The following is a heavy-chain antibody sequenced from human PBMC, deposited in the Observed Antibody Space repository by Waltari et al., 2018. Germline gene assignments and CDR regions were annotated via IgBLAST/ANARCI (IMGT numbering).Heavy chain of an antibody. CDR3: ARSPRIAVSPRYYYMDV. CDR2: VDHSGTP. D-gene: IGHD6-19*01. V-gene: IGHV4-34*02. CDR1: AGSFIGYY. J-gene: IGHJ6*03. Sequence: QVQLQPWGAGLLKPSETLSLTSGVSAGSFIGYYWIWIRQAPGKGLEWIGEVDHSGTPNYNPSLKSRLTISIYASRVQLSLKLSSVTAADSAVYYCARSPRIAVSPRYYYMDVWGKGTTVTVSS.